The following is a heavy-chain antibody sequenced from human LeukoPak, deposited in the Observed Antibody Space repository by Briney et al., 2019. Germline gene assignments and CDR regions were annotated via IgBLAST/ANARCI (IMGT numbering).Heavy chain of an antibody. CDR2: INSDGSST. CDR1: GFTFSSYW. D-gene: IGHD5-12*01. Sequence: GGSLRLSCAASGFTFSSYWMHWVRQAPGKGLVWVSRINSDGSSTSYADSVKGRFTISRDNAKNTLYLQMNSLRAEDRAVYYFARGLRGGYRGCDPGMNDSYYGMDVWGQGTTVTVSS. J-gene: IGHJ6*02. V-gene: IGHV3-74*01. CDR3: ARGLRGGYRGCDPGMNDSYYGMDV.